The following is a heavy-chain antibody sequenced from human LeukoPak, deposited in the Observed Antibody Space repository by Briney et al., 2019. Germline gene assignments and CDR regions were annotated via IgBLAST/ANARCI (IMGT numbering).Heavy chain of an antibody. D-gene: IGHD2-15*01. J-gene: IGHJ6*03. CDR2: IIPIFGLP. CDR1: VGAFNTYA. V-gene: IGHV1-69*01. CDR3: AGGCRGGTCGSVGGNYYYDIDV. Sequence: SVKVSCKVSVGAFNTYALSWVRQAPGQGLEWLGGIIPIFGLPDYAQKFQGRVTITADEATSTVFMALNSLTSEDTAVYYCAGGCRGGTCGSVGGNYYYDIDVWGKGTTVIVSS.